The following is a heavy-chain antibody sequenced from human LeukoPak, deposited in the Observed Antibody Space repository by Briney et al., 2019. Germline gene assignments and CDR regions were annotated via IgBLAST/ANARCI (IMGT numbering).Heavy chain of an antibody. V-gene: IGHV6-1*01. CDR2: TYHRSKWYN. D-gene: IGHD5-18*01. CDR3: ARGGKYSSDY. Sequence: SQILSLTCAISGDSVSSNSAAWHWIRQSPSRGLEWLGSTYHRSKWYNDYALSVIGRISVNPDTPKNEVSLQLNSVTPEDTAVYYGARGGKYSSDYWGQGTLVTVSS. CDR1: GDSVSSNSAA. J-gene: IGHJ4*02.